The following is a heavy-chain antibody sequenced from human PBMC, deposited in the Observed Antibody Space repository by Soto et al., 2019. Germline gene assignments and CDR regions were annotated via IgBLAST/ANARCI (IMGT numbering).Heavy chain of an antibody. J-gene: IGHJ4*02. V-gene: IGHV4-30-2*01. D-gene: IGHD2-15*01. CDR2: IYHSGST. CDR3: ARDGGNDRYYFDY. Sequence: TLSLTCAVSGGSISSGGYSWSWIRQPPGKGLEWIGYIYHSGSTYYNPSLKSRVTISVDRSKNQFSLKLSSVTAADTAVYYCARDGGNDRYYFDYWGQGTLVTVSS. CDR1: GGSISSGGYS.